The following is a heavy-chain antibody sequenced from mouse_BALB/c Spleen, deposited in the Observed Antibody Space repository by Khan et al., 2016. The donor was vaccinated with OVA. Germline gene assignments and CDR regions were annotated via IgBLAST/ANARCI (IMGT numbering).Heavy chain of an antibody. V-gene: IGHV2-2*02. Sequence: QVQLKESGPGLVQPSQSLSITCTVSGFSLTTYGVHWVRQSPGKGLEWLGVIWSGGTTDYSAAFISRLSITKENSKSQVFFKMNSLQANDTAIYYCGRNYHYDEDLAYWGQGTLVTVSA. CDR2: IWSGGTT. CDR1: GFSLTTYG. CDR3: GRNYHYDEDLAY. D-gene: IGHD2-4*01. J-gene: IGHJ3*01.